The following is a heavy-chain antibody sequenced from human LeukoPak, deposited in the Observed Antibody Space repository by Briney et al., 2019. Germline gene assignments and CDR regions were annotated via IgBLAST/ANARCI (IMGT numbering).Heavy chain of an antibody. CDR3: ASARSGYYHFDY. CDR1: GGSFSGYY. Sequence: SETLSLTCAVYGGSFSGYYWSWIRQPSGKGLEWIGEINHSGSTNYNPSLKSRVTISVDTSKNQFSLKLSSVTAADTALYYCASARSGYYHFDYWGQGTLVTVSS. CDR2: INHSGST. D-gene: IGHD3-22*01. J-gene: IGHJ4*02. V-gene: IGHV4-34*01.